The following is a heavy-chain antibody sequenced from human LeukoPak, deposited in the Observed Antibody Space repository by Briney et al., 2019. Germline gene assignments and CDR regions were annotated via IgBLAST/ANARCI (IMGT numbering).Heavy chain of an antibody. CDR1: GGSSSGYY. CDR2: INHSGST. J-gene: IGHJ4*02. CDR3: ARGGFWSGYYGE. V-gene: IGHV4-34*01. D-gene: IGHD3-3*01. Sequence: KASETLSLTCAVYGGSSSGYYWSWIRQPPGKGLEWIGEINHSGSTNYNPSLKSRVTISVDTSKNQFSLKLSSVTAADTAVYYCARGGFWSGYYGEWGQGTLVTVSS.